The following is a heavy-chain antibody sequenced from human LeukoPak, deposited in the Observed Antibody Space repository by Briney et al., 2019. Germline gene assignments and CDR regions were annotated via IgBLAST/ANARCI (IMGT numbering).Heavy chain of an antibody. CDR1: GFSFNSYD. CDR3: AREGYGSGEDYYGMDV. V-gene: IGHV3-48*03. J-gene: IGHJ6*04. CDR2: ISSSGSTI. Sequence: GGSLRLSCAASGFSFNSYDMNWVRQAPGKGLEWVSYISSSGSTIHYADSVKGRFTVSRDNAKNSLYLQMNSLRAEDTAVYYCAREGYGSGEDYYGMDVWGKRTTVTVSS. D-gene: IGHD3-10*01.